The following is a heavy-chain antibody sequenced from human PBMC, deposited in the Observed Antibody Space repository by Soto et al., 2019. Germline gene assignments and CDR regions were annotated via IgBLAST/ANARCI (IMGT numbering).Heavy chain of an antibody. J-gene: IGHJ5*02. CDR2: IWTNGGT. Sequence: PGGSLRLSCAASGCSVTASYMIWVRQAPGKGLEFVSVIWTNGGTLYADSVKGRFILSRDNSMNTVYLQMNSLRVEDTAVYYCARAEVDMPTPWGQGTLVTVSS. V-gene: IGHV3-66*01. D-gene: IGHD2-15*01. CDR3: ARAEVDMPTP. CDR1: GCSVTASY.